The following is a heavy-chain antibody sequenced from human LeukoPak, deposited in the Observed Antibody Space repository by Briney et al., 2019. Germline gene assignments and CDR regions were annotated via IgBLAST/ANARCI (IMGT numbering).Heavy chain of an antibody. V-gene: IGHV3-30*18. CDR1: GFTFSSYG. Sequence: GGSLRLSCAASGFTFSSYGMHWVRRAPGKGLEWVAVISYDGSNKYFADSVKGRFTISRDNSKNTLYPQMNSLRAEDTAVYYCAKDSGIAVAGTLRAFDIWGQGTMVTVSS. CDR3: AKDSGIAVAGTLRAFDI. D-gene: IGHD6-19*01. J-gene: IGHJ3*02. CDR2: ISYDGSNK.